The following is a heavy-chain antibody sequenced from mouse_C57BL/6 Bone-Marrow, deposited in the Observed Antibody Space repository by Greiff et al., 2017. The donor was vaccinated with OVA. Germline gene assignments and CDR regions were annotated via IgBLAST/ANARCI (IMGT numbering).Heavy chain of an antibody. CDR2: ISGGGGNT. V-gene: IGHV5-9*01. CDR3: ARSGYDWFAY. D-gene: IGHD2-2*01. Sequence: DVMLVESGGGLVKPGGSLKLSCAASGFTFSSYTMSWVRQTPEKRLEWVATISGGGGNTYYPDSVKGRFTISRDNAKNTLYLQMSSLRSEDTALYYCARSGYDWFAYWGQGTLVTVSA. CDR1: GFTFSSYT. J-gene: IGHJ3*01.